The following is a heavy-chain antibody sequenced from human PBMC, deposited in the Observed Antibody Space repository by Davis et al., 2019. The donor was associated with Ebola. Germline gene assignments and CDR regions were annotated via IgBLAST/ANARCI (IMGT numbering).Heavy chain of an antibody. CDR2: IDDDGDT. V-gene: IGHV4-34*01. J-gene: IGHJ4*02. CDR3: ARDFGDGAHFDY. Sequence: SQTLSLTCGVCGGSLSGYYWTWIRQAPGKGLEWIGEIDDDGDTTYRASLKSRLTISLDTSKNQFSLKLTSVTAADTAIYFCARDFGDGAHFDYWGQGILVTVSS. CDR1: GGSLSGYY. D-gene: IGHD3-16*01.